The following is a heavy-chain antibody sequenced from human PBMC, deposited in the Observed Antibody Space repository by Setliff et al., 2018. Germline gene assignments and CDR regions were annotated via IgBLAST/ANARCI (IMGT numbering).Heavy chain of an antibody. Sequence: ASVKVSCKASGYTFTSYYMHWVRQAPGQGLEWMGIINPSGGSTSYAQKFQGRVTMTRDTSTSTVYMELSSLRSKDTAVYYCARRSSSGNGFDYWGQGTQVTVSS. J-gene: IGHJ4*02. CDR2: INPSGGST. V-gene: IGHV1-46*01. CDR1: GYTFTSYY. CDR3: ARRSSSGNGFDY. D-gene: IGHD6-13*01.